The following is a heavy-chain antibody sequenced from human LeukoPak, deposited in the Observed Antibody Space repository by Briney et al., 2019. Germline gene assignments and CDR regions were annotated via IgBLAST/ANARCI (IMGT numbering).Heavy chain of an antibody. D-gene: IGHD2-15*01. Sequence: ASVKVSCKASGYTFTSYYMHWVRQAPGQGLEWMGIINPSGGSTSYAQKFQGRVTMTRDMSTSTVYMELSSLRSEDTAVYYCARDLDIVVVVAATGLGYWGQGTLVTVSS. V-gene: IGHV1-46*01. CDR1: GYTFTSYY. CDR2: INPSGGST. CDR3: ARDLDIVVVVAATGLGY. J-gene: IGHJ4*02.